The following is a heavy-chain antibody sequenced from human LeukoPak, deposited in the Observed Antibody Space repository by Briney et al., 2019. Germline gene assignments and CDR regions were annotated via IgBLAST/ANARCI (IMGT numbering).Heavy chain of an antibody. Sequence: ASVKVSCKASGYTSTSYDINWVRQATGQGLEWMGWMNPNSGNTGYAQKFQGRVTITRNTSISTAYMELSSLRSEDTAVYYCARGPPSQRYYYDSSGYYLNYWGQGTLVTVSS. CDR3: ARGPPSQRYYYDSSGYYLNY. D-gene: IGHD3-22*01. V-gene: IGHV1-8*03. J-gene: IGHJ4*02. CDR2: MNPNSGNT. CDR1: GYTSTSYD.